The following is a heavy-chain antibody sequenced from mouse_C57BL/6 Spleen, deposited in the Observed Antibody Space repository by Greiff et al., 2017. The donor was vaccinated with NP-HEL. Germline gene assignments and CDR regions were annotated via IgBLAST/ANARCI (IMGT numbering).Heavy chain of an antibody. CDR2: IYPSDSET. D-gene: IGHD1-1*01. Sequence: QVQLQQPGAELVRPGSSVKLSCKASGYTFTSYWMDWVKQRPGQGLEWIGNIYPSDSETHYNQKFKDKATLTVAKSSSTAYMQLSSLTSEDSAVYYCAREGYYGSSWDYWGQGTSVTVSS. CDR1: GYTFTSYW. J-gene: IGHJ4*01. V-gene: IGHV1-61*01. CDR3: AREGYYGSSWDY.